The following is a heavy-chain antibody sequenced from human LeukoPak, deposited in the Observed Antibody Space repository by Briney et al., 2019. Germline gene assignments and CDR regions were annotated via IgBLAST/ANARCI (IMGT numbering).Heavy chain of an antibody. Sequence: GGSLRLSCAASGFTFSSYGMHWVRQAPGKGLEWVAVISYDGSNKYYADSVKGRFTISRDNSKNTLYLQMNSLRSDDTAVYYCARLPSFNYDFWSGYWAPGDYYMDVWGKGTTVTVSS. D-gene: IGHD3-3*01. CDR2: ISYDGSNK. J-gene: IGHJ6*03. CDR1: GFTFSSYG. CDR3: ARLPSFNYDFWSGYWAPGDYYMDV. V-gene: IGHV3-30*03.